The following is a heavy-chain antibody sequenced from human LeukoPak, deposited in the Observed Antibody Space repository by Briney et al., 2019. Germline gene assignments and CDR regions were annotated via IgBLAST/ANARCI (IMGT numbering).Heavy chain of an antibody. V-gene: IGHV4-59*01. CDR3: ARYSGWSTYNWFDP. CDR2: IYYSGST. J-gene: IGHJ5*02. CDR1: GDSISTYY. D-gene: IGHD6-19*01. Sequence: SETLSLTCTVSGDSISTYYWTWIRQPPGKGLEWIGYIYYSGSTKYNPSLKSQVTMSVDTSKNQFSLKLSSVTAADTAMYYCARYSGWSTYNWFDPWGQGTLVTVSS.